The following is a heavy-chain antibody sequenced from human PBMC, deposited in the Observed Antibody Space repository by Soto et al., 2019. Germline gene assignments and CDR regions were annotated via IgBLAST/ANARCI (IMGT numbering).Heavy chain of an antibody. CDR3: ARDTAGLHY. Sequence: GVPLRLSCAASGLIFSNYNMHWVRQAPGKGLVWVSRINTDGSITDYADSVKGRFTVSRDNPKNTLYLQMNSLRAEDTAVYYCARDTAGLHYWGQGTLVTVSS. V-gene: IGHV3-74*01. D-gene: IGHD6-13*01. CDR2: INTDGSIT. J-gene: IGHJ4*02. CDR1: GLIFSNYN.